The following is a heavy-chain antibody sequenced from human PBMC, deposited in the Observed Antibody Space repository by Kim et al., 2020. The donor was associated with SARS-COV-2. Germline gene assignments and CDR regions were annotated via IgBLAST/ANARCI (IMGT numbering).Heavy chain of an antibody. Sequence: ASVKVSCKASGYTFTDYYMHWVRQAPGQGLEWMGWINPNSGGRNYAQKFQGRVTMTRDPSINTAYMELSRLRSDDTAVYYCAKVLDLGSSWYAPFDYWGQGTLVTVSS. CDR3: AKVLDLGSSWYAPFDY. J-gene: IGHJ4*02. CDR2: INPNSGGR. D-gene: IGHD6-13*01. CDR1: GYTFTDYY. V-gene: IGHV1-2*02.